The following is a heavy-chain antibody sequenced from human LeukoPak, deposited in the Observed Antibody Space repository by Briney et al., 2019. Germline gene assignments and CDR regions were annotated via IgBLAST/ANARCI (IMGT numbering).Heavy chain of an antibody. J-gene: IGHJ6*03. CDR1: GGSISSYY. CDR2: INHSGST. Sequence: PSETLSLTCTVSGGSISSYYWSWIRQPPGKGLEWIGEINHSGSTNYNPSLKSRVTISVDTSKNQFSLKLSSVTAADTAVYYCARDFHPVVVPAAYYYYYYMDVWGEGTTVTVSS. V-gene: IGHV4-34*01. D-gene: IGHD2-2*01. CDR3: ARDFHPVVVPAAYYYYYYMDV.